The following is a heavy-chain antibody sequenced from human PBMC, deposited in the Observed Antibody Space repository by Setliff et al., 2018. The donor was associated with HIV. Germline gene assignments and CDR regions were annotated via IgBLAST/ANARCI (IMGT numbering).Heavy chain of an antibody. CDR3: ARGGDGLLLGRPRYYYYYMDV. V-gene: IGHV4-4*07. J-gene: IGHJ6*03. CDR1: GASLQSYY. Sequence: KTSETLSLTCSVSGASLQSYYWSWIRQPAGKGLQWIGRIYYVGWSKYNPSLEDRVTMSVDTSKNQFSLKLSSVTAADTAVYYCARGGDGLLLGRPRYYYYYMDVWGKGTTVTVSS. CDR2: IYYVGWS. D-gene: IGHD2-15*01.